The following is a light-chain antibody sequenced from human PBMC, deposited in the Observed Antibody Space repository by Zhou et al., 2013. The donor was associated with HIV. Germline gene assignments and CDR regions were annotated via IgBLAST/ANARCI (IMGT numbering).Light chain of an antibody. J-gene: IGKJ4*01. CDR1: QSVDTY. V-gene: IGKV3-15*01. Sequence: EVLMTQSPVTLSVSPGGRATLSCRASQSVDTYLAWYQQRPGQPPRLLIYDASTRATGVPVRFSGSGSGTEFTLTIAGLQSEDVAVYYCQQYNRWPPLTFGGGT. CDR3: QQYNRWPPLT. CDR2: DAS.